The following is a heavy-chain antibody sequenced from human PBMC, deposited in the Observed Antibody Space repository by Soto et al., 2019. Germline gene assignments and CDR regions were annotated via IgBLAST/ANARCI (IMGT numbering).Heavy chain of an antibody. CDR1: GGSISSYY. CDR2: IYYSGST. D-gene: IGHD3-3*01. V-gene: IGHV4-59*01. CDR3: ARTYYDFWSGYYTGELYFDY. J-gene: IGHJ4*02. Sequence: PSETLSLTCTVSGGSISSYYWSWIRQPPGKGLEWIGYIYYSGSTNYNPSLKSRVTISVDTSKNQFSLKLSSVTAADTAVYYCARTYYDFWSGYYTGELYFDYWGQGTLVTVSS.